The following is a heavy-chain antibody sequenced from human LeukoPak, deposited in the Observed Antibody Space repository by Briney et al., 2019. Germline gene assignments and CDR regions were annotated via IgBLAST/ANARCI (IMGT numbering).Heavy chain of an antibody. Sequence: PGGSLRLSCAASGFTFSDYNMNWVRQAPGKGLEWLSYITRSSSPIYYADSVKGRFTTSRDNAKNSLYLQMNSLRAEDTAVYYCARDNAGYDYWGQGTLVTVSS. V-gene: IGHV3-48*01. D-gene: IGHD5-12*01. CDR3: ARDNAGYDY. CDR2: ITRSSSPI. J-gene: IGHJ4*02. CDR1: GFTFSDYN.